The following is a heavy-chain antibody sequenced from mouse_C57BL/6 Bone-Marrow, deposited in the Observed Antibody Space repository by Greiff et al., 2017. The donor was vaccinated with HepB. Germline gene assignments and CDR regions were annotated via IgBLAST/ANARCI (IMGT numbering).Heavy chain of an antibody. CDR3: TNYGAWFAY. CDR1: GFTFSNYW. D-gene: IGHD1-1*01. CDR2: IRLKSDNYAT. J-gene: IGHJ3*01. V-gene: IGHV6-3*01. Sequence: EVKVEESGGGLVQPGGSMKLSCVASGFTFSNYWMNWVRQSPEKGLEWVAQIRLKSDNYATHYAESVKGRFTISRDDSKSIVYLQMNNLRAEDTGIYYCTNYGAWFAYWGQGTLVTVSA.